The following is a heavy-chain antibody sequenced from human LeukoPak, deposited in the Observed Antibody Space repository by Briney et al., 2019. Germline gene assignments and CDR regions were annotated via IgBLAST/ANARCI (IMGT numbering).Heavy chain of an antibody. Sequence: GRSLRLSCAASGFTFSIYGMHWVRQAPGKGLEWLAHILLDGNNKYIGDSVKGRFTISRDNSKNTLYLQMNSLRAEDTAVYYCARDKGKGAYFDYRGLGTLVTVSS. CDR1: GFTFSIYG. D-gene: IGHD3-10*01. CDR3: ARDKGKGAYFDY. V-gene: IGHV3-33*05. J-gene: IGHJ4*02. CDR2: ILLDGNNK.